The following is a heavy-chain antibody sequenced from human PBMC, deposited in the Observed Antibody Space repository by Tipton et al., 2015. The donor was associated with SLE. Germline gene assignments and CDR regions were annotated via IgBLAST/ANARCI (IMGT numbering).Heavy chain of an antibody. V-gene: IGHV4-59*11. CDR1: GGSIRGPY. D-gene: IGHD2-15*01. CDR3: AGAWQGYCSGGTCYVLDY. CDR2: ISNSETT. J-gene: IGHJ4*02. Sequence: TLSLTCTVSGGSIRGPYWSWIRQAPGKGLEWIGYISNSETTNYNPSLKSRVTISVDTSKSQFSLKLRSVTAADTAVYYCAGAWQGYCSGGTCYVLDYWGQGTLVTVSS.